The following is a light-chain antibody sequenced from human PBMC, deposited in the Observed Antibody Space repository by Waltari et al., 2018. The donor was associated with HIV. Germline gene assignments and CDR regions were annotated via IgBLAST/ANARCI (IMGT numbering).Light chain of an antibody. CDR2: AAS. J-gene: IGKJ1*01. Sequence: AIQLTQSPSSLSASVGDRVTITCRASQGIRNELGWYQQKPGKAPKLLIYAASSLPSGVPSRFSGSGSGTDFTLTISSLQPEDSATYYCLQDDSYPRTFGQGTKVEIK. CDR1: QGIRNE. V-gene: IGKV1-6*01. CDR3: LQDDSYPRT.